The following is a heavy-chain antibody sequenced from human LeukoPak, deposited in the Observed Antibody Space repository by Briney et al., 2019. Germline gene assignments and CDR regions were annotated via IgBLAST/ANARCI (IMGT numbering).Heavy chain of an antibody. Sequence: ASVKVSCKASGYTFTGYYMHWVRQAPGQGLEWMGWINPNSGGTNYAQKFQGRVTMTRDTSISTAYMELSRLRSDDTAVYYCARNLVLAQLWVDAFDIWGQGTMVTVSS. V-gene: IGHV1-2*02. CDR1: GYTFTGYY. J-gene: IGHJ3*02. CDR3: ARNLVLAQLWVDAFDI. D-gene: IGHD5-18*01. CDR2: INPNSGGT.